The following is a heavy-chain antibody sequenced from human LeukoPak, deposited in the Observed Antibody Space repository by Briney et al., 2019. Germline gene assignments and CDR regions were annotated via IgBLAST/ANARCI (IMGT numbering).Heavy chain of an antibody. D-gene: IGHD6-13*01. Sequence: GSLKISCKASGYSFTNTFIGWVRQMPGKGLEWMGIIYPGDSDTRYSPSFQGQVTISVDKSVTTAYLQWSSLQASDTAMYHCARPIAAAGTDLGYWGQGTLVTVSS. J-gene: IGHJ4*02. CDR2: IYPGDSDT. CDR1: GYSFTNTF. V-gene: IGHV5-51*01. CDR3: ARPIAAAGTDLGY.